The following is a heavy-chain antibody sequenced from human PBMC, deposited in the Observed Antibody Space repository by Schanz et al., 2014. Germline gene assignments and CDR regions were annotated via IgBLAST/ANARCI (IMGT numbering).Heavy chain of an antibody. V-gene: IGHV1-18*04. CDR1: GYTFTSYG. J-gene: IGHJ3*01. D-gene: IGHD3-9*01. Sequence: QVQLVQSGAEVKKPGASVKVSCKASGYTFTSYGISWVRQAPGQGLEWMGWVSAYSGNTNYAQKFQGRVTMTTDTSTSTAYMELTSLPSYVPAVYYCARRELVPSNYDTLTALYDAFDVWGQGTMVTVSS. CDR3: ARRELVPSNYDTLTALYDAFDV. CDR2: VSAYSGNT.